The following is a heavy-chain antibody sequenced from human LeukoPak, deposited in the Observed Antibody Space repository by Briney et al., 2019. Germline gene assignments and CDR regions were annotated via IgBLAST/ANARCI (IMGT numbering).Heavy chain of an antibody. CDR3: ARDPHYYDSSGFPLFDY. CDR1: GFTFSNYW. J-gene: IGHJ4*02. Sequence: PGGSLRLSCAASGFTFSNYWMHWVRQAPGKGLVWVSRINSDGINTSYADSVKGRFTISRDNAKNTLNLQMNSLRAEDTAVYYCARDPHYYDSSGFPLFDYWGQGTLVTVSS. D-gene: IGHD3-22*01. CDR2: INSDGINT. V-gene: IGHV3-74*01.